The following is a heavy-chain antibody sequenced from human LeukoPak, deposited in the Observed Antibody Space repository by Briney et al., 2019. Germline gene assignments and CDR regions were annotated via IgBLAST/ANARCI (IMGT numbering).Heavy chain of an antibody. CDR2: ISSSGDDT. V-gene: IGHV3-23*01. CDR3: AKGQTWASVYFDS. Sequence: GGSLTLSCAASGFTFSSYAMSWVRQAPGKGLEYISAISSSGDDTLYADSVKGRFTISRDNFKNTLYLQTNSLRAEDTAVYYCAKGQTWASVYFDSWGQGTLVTVSS. D-gene: IGHD7-27*01. J-gene: IGHJ4*02. CDR1: GFTFSSYA.